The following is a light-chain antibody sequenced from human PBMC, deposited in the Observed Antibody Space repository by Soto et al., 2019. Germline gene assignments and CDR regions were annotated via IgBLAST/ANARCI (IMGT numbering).Light chain of an antibody. Sequence: ESVLTQSPGTLSLSPGERATLSCRASQSVSSNYLAWYQQKPGQAPRPLIYGSSSRASGITDRFSGRGAGPDFTLTNRSMESEDCEVYYCQQYGSSPWTFGQGTKVEIK. CDR1: QSVSSNY. CDR2: GSS. CDR3: QQYGSSPWT. J-gene: IGKJ1*01. V-gene: IGKV3-20*01.